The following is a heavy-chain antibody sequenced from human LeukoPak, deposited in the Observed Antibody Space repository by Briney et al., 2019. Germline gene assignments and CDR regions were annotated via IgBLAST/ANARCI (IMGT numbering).Heavy chain of an antibody. J-gene: IGHJ3*02. CDR3: ARNLWFGESSDAFDM. CDR1: GYTFTGHY. D-gene: IGHD3-10*01. Sequence: ASVKVSCKASGYTFTGHYMHWVRQAPGQGLEWMGWINPKSGDTNYAQKFQGRVTMTRDTSISTAYMDMSSLRSDDTAVYYCARNLWFGESSDAFDMWGQGTMVTVSS. V-gene: IGHV1-2*02. CDR2: INPKSGDT.